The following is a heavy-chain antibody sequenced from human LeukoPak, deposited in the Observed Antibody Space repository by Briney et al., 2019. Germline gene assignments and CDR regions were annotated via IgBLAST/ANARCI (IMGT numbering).Heavy chain of an antibody. CDR2: IRYDGSNK. CDR3: AKDRSMVRGVSIRFRRSGTMDV. Sequence: GGSLRLSCAASGFIFSSYGMRWVRQAPGKGLEWVAFIRYDGSNKYYADSVKGRFTISRDNSENMLYLQMNSLRAEDTAVYYCAKDRSMVRGVSIRFRRSGTMDVWGKGTTVTISS. D-gene: IGHD3-10*01. J-gene: IGHJ6*03. V-gene: IGHV3-30*02. CDR1: GFIFSSYG.